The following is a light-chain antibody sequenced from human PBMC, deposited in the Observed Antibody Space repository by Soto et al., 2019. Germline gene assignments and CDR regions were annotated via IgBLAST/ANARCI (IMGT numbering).Light chain of an antibody. J-gene: IGKJ2*01. V-gene: IGKV4-1*01. CDR3: QQYESTPPT. Sequence: DIVMTQSPDSLAVSLGERATINCKSSQSVLYSSNNKNYLAWYQQRPGQPPKLLIYWASTRESGVPDSFSGSGSRTECTLTTTILQAEDVAVYYCQQYESTPPTFGQGTKLEIK. CDR1: QSVLYSSNNKNY. CDR2: WAS.